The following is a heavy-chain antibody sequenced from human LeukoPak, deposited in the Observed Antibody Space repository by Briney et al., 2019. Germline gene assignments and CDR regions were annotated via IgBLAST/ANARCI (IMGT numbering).Heavy chain of an antibody. J-gene: IGHJ3*02. CDR2: IRYDGSNK. V-gene: IGHV3-30*02. D-gene: IGHD3-9*01. Sequence: GGSLRLSCAASGFTFSSYGMRWVRQAPGKGLEWVAFIRYDGSNKYYADSVKGRFTISRDNSKNTLYLQMNSLRAEDTAVYYCAKIPPYDILTGYYYDAFDIWGQGTMVTVSS. CDR1: GFTFSSYG. CDR3: AKIPPYDILTGYYYDAFDI.